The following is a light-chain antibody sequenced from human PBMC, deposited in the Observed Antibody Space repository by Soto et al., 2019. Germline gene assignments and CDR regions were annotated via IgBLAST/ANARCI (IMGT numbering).Light chain of an antibody. CDR2: GAS. CDR3: HQVYTYPRT. J-gene: IGKJ1*01. CDR1: QGVRSY. Sequence: IQLTQSPSSLSASVGDRVTITCRASQGVRSYLAWFQQRPGKAPKLLIFGASTLQNGVPARFSGGGFGTEFTLTSLQPEDFATYYCHQVYTYPRTFGQGTKVEIK. V-gene: IGKV1-9*01.